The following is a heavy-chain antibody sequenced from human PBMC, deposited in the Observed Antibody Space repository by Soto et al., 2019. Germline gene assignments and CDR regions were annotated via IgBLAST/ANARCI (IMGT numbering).Heavy chain of an antibody. CDR3: ARDNSGYLPTY. J-gene: IGHJ1*01. V-gene: IGHV4-61*01. CDR1: GGSVNSANYY. Sequence: SETLSLTCSVSGGSVNSANYYWSWMRQPPGMGLEWIGFIYYNGNTKYNPSLMSRVTISLDTSKNQFSLHLNSVTAADAAVYYGARDNSGYLPTYWGQGTLVTASS. D-gene: IGHD3-22*01. CDR2: IYYNGNT.